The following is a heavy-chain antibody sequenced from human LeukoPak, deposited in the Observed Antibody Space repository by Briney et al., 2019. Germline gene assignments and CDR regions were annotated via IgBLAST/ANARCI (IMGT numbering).Heavy chain of an antibody. CDR2: IGDGGEST. CDR3: AKGVSGSAYTPLDN. J-gene: IGHJ4*02. Sequence: RSGGSLRLSCAASGFRFTSYAMSWVRQAPGKGLEWVSVIGDGGESTFYADSVKGRFTISRDTSNSTLYLQMHSLRADDTAVYYCAKGVSGSAYTPLDNWGQGAQVTVSS. CDR1: GFRFTSYA. V-gene: IGHV3-23*01. D-gene: IGHD1-26*01.